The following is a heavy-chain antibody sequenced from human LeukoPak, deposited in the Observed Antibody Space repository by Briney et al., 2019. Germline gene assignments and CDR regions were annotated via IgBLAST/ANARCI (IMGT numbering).Heavy chain of an antibody. V-gene: IGHV4-61*01. CDR1: GGSVSSGSYY. Sequence: SETLSLTCTVSGGSVSSGSYYWSWIRQPPGKGLEWIGYIYYSGTTNYSPSLKSRVTISVDTSKNQCSLKLSSVTAADTAVYYCARTDYYFHYWGQGTLVTVSS. CDR3: ARTDYYFHY. CDR2: IYYSGTT. D-gene: IGHD3/OR15-3a*01. J-gene: IGHJ4*02.